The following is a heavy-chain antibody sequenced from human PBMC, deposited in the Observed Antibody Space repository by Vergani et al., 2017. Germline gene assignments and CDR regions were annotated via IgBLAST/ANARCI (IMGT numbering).Heavy chain of an antibody. D-gene: IGHD3-10*01. CDR1: GFSFSSHA. Sequence: QVQLAESGGGRVQPGRSLRLSCAASGFSFSSHAIHWVRQAPGKGLEWVAVISNDGRKKYYADSVKGRFTISRDNSKNTLDLQMNSLRTQDTAVYYCAKADSVTSESLQYNFYMDVWGKGTTVTVS. CDR2: ISNDGRKK. V-gene: IGHV3-30*18. CDR3: AKADSVTSESLQYNFYMDV. J-gene: IGHJ6*03.